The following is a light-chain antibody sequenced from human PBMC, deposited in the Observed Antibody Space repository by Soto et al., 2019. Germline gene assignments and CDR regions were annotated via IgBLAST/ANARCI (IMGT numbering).Light chain of an antibody. Sequence: EVVLTQSPGTLSLSPGERATLSCRASQSVSNNWLAWYQQKPGQAPRLLIYGASSRPGGIPDKFSGSGSGTYFTLTINRLEPEDFAVYYCQQYGRSPYTFGQGTKVEI. V-gene: IGKV3-20*01. J-gene: IGKJ2*01. CDR3: QQYGRSPYT. CDR1: QSVSNNW. CDR2: GAS.